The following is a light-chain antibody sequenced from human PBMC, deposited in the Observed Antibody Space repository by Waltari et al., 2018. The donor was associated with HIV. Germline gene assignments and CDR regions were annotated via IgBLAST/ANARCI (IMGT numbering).Light chain of an antibody. J-gene: IGLJ2*01. CDR1: SSDVGGYNL. Sequence: QSALTQPASVSGSPGQSTTIPCTGTSSDVGGYNLVSWYQQHPGKAPKLMIYRVSKRLSGVSNRFSGSKSGNTASLTISGLQAEDEADYYCCAYAGSTTYVIFGGGTKLTVL. CDR2: RVS. CDR3: CAYAGSTTYVI. V-gene: IGLV2-23*02.